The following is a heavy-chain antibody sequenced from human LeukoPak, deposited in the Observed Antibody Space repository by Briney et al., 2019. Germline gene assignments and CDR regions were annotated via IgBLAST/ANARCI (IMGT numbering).Heavy chain of an antibody. CDR1: GGSISSYY. CDR3: ARSIVVAGIVSDYYYYAMDV. CDR2: IYYSGST. Sequence: PSETLSLTCSVSGGSISSYYWSWIRQPPGKGLEWIGYIYYSGSTNYNPSLKSRVTISVHTSKKRFSLRLSSVTAADTAVYYCARSIVVAGIVSDYYYYAMDVWGQGTRVTVSS. V-gene: IGHV4-59*12. D-gene: IGHD6-19*01. J-gene: IGHJ6*02.